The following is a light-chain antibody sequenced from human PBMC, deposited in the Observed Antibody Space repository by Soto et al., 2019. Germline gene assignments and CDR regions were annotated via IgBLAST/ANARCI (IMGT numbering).Light chain of an antibody. Sequence: EIVLAQASSTPSFSPGERDTLSCKASQSVSSSYLAWYQQKPGQAPRLLIYGASSRATGIPDRFSGSGSGTDFTLTISRLEPEDFAVYYCQQYGSSFGQGTKVDIK. CDR2: GAS. CDR3: QQYGSS. CDR1: QSVSSSY. J-gene: IGKJ1*01. V-gene: IGKV3-20*01.